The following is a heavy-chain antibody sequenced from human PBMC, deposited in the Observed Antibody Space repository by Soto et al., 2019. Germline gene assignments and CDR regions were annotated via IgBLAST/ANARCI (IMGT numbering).Heavy chain of an antibody. CDR1: GYTFTAYT. CDR3: ARVSFETSGFADS. J-gene: IGHJ5*02. V-gene: IGHV1-3*01. Sequence: SSVKVSCKASGYTFTAYTIHWVRQAPGQSLEWMGWINAANGATKYSEKFQGRVTITRDTSARTAYMDLSSLSSKDTAVYFCARVSFETSGFADSWGQGTLVTVSS. D-gene: IGHD5-12*01. CDR2: INAANGAT.